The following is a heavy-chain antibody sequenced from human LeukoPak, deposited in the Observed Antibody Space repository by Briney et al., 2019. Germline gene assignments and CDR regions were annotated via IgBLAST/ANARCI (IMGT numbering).Heavy chain of an antibody. CDR1: GYTFTSYG. D-gene: IGHD3-3*01. Sequence: ASVKVSCKASGYTFTSYGISWVRQAPGRGLEWMGWISAYNGNTNYAQKLQGRVTMTTDTSTSTAYMELRSLRSDDTAVYYCARDPDYDFWSGPGFDYWGQGTLVTVSS. CDR2: ISAYNGNT. V-gene: IGHV1-18*01. J-gene: IGHJ4*02. CDR3: ARDPDYDFWSGPGFDY.